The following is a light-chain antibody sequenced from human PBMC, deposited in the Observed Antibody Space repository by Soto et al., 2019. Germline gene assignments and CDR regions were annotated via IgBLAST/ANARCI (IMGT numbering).Light chain of an antibody. V-gene: IGKV1-5*01. CDR1: QNINSW. J-gene: IGKJ1*01. Sequence: DIQMTQSPSILSASIGDRVTITCRASQNINSWLAWYQQKPGKAPNLLIYDASSLESGVPYRFSGSGSGTEFILTIDSLQPDDFATYYCQHYTSYSQTFGQGTKVEI. CDR3: QHYTSYSQT. CDR2: DAS.